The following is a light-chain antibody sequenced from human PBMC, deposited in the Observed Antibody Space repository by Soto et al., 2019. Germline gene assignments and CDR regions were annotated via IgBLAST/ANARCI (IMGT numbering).Light chain of an antibody. Sequence: QSALTQPASVSGSPGQSITISCTGTSSDVGGYKHVPWYQQHPGKAPKLIIYEVTNRPSGVSHRFSGSKSGNTAFLTISGLQAEDETDYHCSSYRTSNTYVFGTGTKVTVL. V-gene: IGLV2-14*01. J-gene: IGLJ1*01. CDR1: SSDVGGYKH. CDR3: SSYRTSNTYV. CDR2: EVT.